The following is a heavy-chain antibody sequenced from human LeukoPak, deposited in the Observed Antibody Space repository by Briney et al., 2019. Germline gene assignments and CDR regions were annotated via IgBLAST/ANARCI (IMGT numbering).Heavy chain of an antibody. CDR2: IYYSGST. CDR3: ARVAVAGKSRWFDP. J-gene: IGHJ5*02. D-gene: IGHD6-19*01. CDR1: GVSISSSSYY. V-gene: IGHV4-39*07. Sequence: PSETLSLTCTVSGVSISSSSYYWGWIRQPPGKGLEWIGSIYYSGSTYYNPSLKSRVTISVDTSKNQFSLKLSSVTAADTAVYYCARVAVAGKSRWFDPWGQGTLVTVSS.